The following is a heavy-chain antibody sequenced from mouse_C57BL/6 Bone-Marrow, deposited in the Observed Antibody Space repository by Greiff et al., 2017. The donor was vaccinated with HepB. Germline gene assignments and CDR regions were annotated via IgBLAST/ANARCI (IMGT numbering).Heavy chain of an antibody. CDR3: TTAYYSNYVSVLWFAY. Sequence: VQLQQSGAELVRPGASVKLSCTASGFNIKDDYMHWVKQSPEQGLEWIGWIDPENGDTEYASKFQGKATITADTSSNTAYLQLSSLTSEDTAVYYCTTAYYSNYVSVLWFAYWGQGTLVTVSA. CDR1: GFNIKDDY. D-gene: IGHD2-5*01. CDR2: IDPENGDT. V-gene: IGHV14-4*01. J-gene: IGHJ3*01.